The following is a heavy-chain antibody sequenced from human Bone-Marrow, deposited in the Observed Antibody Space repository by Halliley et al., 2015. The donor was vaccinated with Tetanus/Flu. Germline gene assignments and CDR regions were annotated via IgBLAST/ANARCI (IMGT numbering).Heavy chain of an antibody. CDR1: GASIRTPY. J-gene: IGHJ4*02. Sequence: TLSLTCTVSGASIRTPYWSWIRQPPGKGLEWIAHIHHSGITAYNPSLKSRVTISVDPSMNQFSLKMTSVTAADTAIYYCAGGLKSGHYDYWGQGILVSVSS. CDR2: IHHSGIT. V-gene: IGHV4-59*08. CDR3: AGGLKSGHYDY. D-gene: IGHD3-22*01.